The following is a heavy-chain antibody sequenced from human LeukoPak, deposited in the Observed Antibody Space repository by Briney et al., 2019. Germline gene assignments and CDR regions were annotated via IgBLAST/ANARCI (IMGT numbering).Heavy chain of an antibody. Sequence: PGGSLRLSCAASGFTFSSYSMNWVRQAPGKGLEWVSSISSSSSYIYYADSVKGRFTISRDNAKNSLYLQMNSLRAEDTAVYYCAGFRGVKQLVSYYYYYMGVWGKGTTVTVSS. CDR2: ISSSSSYI. J-gene: IGHJ6*03. CDR1: GFTFSSYS. D-gene: IGHD6-13*01. CDR3: AGFRGVKQLVSYYYYYMGV. V-gene: IGHV3-21*01.